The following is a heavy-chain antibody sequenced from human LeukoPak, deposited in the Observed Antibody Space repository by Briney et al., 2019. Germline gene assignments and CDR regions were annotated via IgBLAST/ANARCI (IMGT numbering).Heavy chain of an antibody. CDR1: GFNFANHA. CDR3: AKESYSGTSDY. CDR2: ISGGGDIT. D-gene: IGHD1-26*01. V-gene: IGHV3-23*01. J-gene: IGHJ4*02. Sequence: PGGSLRLSCAASGFNFANHAMSWVRQTAGKGLEWVSAISGGGDITYYADSVKGRFTISRDNSKDTLFLQMHSLRPGDTAVYYCAKESYSGTSDYWGQGTLVTVSS.